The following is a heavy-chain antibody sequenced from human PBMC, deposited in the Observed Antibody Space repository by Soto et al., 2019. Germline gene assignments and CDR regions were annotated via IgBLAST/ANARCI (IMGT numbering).Heavy chain of an antibody. V-gene: IGHV3-33*01. CDR3: ARDSLMTTVTTNWFDP. CDR1: GFTFSSYG. J-gene: IGHJ5*02. D-gene: IGHD4-17*01. CDR2: IWYDGSNK. Sequence: GGSLRLSCAASGFTFSSYGMHWVRQAPGKGLERVAVIWYDGSNKYYADSVKGRFTISRDNSKNTLYLQMNSLRAEDTAVYYCARDSLMTTVTTNWFDPWGQGTLVTVSS.